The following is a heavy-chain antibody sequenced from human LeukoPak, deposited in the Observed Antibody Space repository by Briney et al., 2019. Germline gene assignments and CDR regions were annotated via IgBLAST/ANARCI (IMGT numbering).Heavy chain of an antibody. J-gene: IGHJ4*02. CDR2: IRYDGSNK. CDR1: GFTFSSYG. D-gene: IGHD5-18*01. Sequence: PGGSLRLSCAASGFTFSSYGMHWVRQAPGKGLEWVAFIRYDGSNKYYADSVKGRFTISRDNSKNTLYLQMNSLRAEDTAVYYCAKVAEYSYGPRGGYFDYWGQGTLVTVSS. CDR3: AKVAEYSYGPRGGYFDY. V-gene: IGHV3-30*02.